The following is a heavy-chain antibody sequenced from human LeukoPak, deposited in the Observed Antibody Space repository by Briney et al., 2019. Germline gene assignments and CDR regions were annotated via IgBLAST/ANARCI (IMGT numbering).Heavy chain of an antibody. CDR2: IYYSGST. J-gene: IGHJ5*02. CDR3: ASQGYSYGYAWFDP. Sequence: PPETLSLTCTVSGGSISSHYWSWIRQPPGKGLEWIGYIYYSGSTNYNPSLKSRVTISVDTSKNQFSLKLSSVTAADTAVYYCASQGYSYGYAWFDPWGQGTLVTVSS. D-gene: IGHD5-18*01. V-gene: IGHV4-59*11. CDR1: GGSISSHY.